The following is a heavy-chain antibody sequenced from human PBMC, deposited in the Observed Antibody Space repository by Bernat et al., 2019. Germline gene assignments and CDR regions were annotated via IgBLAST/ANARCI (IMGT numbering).Heavy chain of an antibody. CDR1: GYSISSGYY. CDR2: IYHSGST. Sequence: QVQLQESGPGLVKPSETLSLTCAVSGYSISSGYYWGWIRQPPGKGLEWIGSIYHSGSTYYNPSLKSRVTISVDTSKNPCSLKMSSVTAASTAVYYCARDLNDNPYSSGWYGYWGQGTLVTVSS. V-gene: IGHV4-38-2*02. CDR3: ARDLNDNPYSSGWYGY. J-gene: IGHJ4*02. D-gene: IGHD6-19*01.